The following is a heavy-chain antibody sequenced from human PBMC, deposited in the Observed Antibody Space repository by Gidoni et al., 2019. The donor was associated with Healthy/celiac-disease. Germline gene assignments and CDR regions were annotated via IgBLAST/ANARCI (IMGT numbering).Heavy chain of an antibody. CDR1: GGSFSGYS. D-gene: IGHD3-3*01. Sequence: QVQLQQWGAGLLKPSETLSLTCAVYGGSFSGYSWSWIRQPPGKGLEWIGEINHSGSTNYNPSLKSRVTISVDTSKNQFSLKLSSVTAADTAVYYCARGLSANTIFGVEPNWFDPWGQGTLVTVSS. J-gene: IGHJ5*02. CDR2: INHSGST. CDR3: ARGLSANTIFGVEPNWFDP. V-gene: IGHV4-34*01.